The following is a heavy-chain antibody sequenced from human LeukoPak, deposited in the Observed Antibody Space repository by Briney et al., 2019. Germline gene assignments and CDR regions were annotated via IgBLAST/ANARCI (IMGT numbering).Heavy chain of an antibody. CDR2: INPNSGGT. V-gene: IGHV1-2*02. CDR1: GYTFTGHY. CDR3: ARDLACSGGSCYSGSHYYYYMDV. Sequence: ASVKVSCKASGYTFTGHYIHWVRQAPGQGLEWMGWINPNSGGTNYAQKFQGRVTMTRDTSISTAYMELSRLRSDDTAVYYCARDLACSGGSCYSGSHYYYYMDVWGKGTTVTISS. D-gene: IGHD2-15*01. J-gene: IGHJ6*03.